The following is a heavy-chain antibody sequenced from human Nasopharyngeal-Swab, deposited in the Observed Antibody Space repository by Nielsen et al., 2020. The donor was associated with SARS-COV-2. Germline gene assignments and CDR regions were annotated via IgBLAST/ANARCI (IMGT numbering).Heavy chain of an antibody. D-gene: IGHD3-3*01. J-gene: IGHJ6*02. V-gene: IGHV3-21*01. Sequence: GESLKISCAASGFTFSTYNMNWVRQAPGKGPEWVSSISSSSTYIYYADSVKGRFTISRDSAKNSLYLQMNSLRAEDTAVYYCARDGLDYDFWSAYFMDVWGQGTTVTVSS. CDR3: ARDGLDYDFWSAYFMDV. CDR1: GFTFSTYN. CDR2: ISSSSTYI.